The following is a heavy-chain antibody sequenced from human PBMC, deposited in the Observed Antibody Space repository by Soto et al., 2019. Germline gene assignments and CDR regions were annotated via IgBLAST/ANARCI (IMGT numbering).Heavy chain of an antibody. Sequence: QVLLVESGGGVVQPGGSLRLSCTASGFTFNNHGIHWVRLAPGNGLEWVALISEDGSRKYYADSVKGRFTISRDNSENTLYLQMNSLRTEDTALYYCATGCGGGFDLSGSWGQGTLVTVSS. V-gene: IGHV3-30*03. CDR1: GFTFNNHG. D-gene: IGHD5-12*01. CDR3: ATGCGGGFDLSGS. CDR2: ISEDGSRK. J-gene: IGHJ5*02.